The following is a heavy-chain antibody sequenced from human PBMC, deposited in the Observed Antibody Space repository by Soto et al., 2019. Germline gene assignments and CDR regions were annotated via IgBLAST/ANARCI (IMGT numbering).Heavy chain of an antibody. CDR1: GGTFSSYA. CDR3: ASVATYYYDSSGYYYGADY. J-gene: IGHJ4*02. Sequence: AASVKVSCKASGGTFSSYAISWVRQAPGQGLEWMGGIIPIFGTANYAQKFQGRVTITADESTSTAYMELSSLRSEDTAVYYCASVATYYYDSSGYYYGADYWGQGTLVTVSS. V-gene: IGHV1-69*13. D-gene: IGHD3-22*01. CDR2: IIPIFGTA.